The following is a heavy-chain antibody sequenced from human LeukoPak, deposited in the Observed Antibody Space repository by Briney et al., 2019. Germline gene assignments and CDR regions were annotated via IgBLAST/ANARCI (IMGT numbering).Heavy chain of an antibody. CDR3: ARAYQYGSGSGETFDI. D-gene: IGHD3-10*01. Sequence: GGSLRLSCAASGFTFSSYGMHWVRQAPGKGLEWVAVISYDGSYKYYADSVKGRFTISRDNSKNTLYLQMNSLRAEDTAVYFCARAYQYGSGSGETFDIWGQGTMVTVSS. V-gene: IGHV3-30*19. J-gene: IGHJ3*02. CDR2: ISYDGSYK. CDR1: GFTFSSYG.